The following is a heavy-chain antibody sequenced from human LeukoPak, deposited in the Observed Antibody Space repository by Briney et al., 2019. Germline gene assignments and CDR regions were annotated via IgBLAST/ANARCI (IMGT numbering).Heavy chain of an antibody. Sequence: GGSLRLSCAASGFTFSSHTINWVRQAPGKGLEWVGRIKTKSEGGTTDYAAPAKGRFTISRDDSKNALVLQMDSLQSDDTAMYYCTTEFKELGSFFYFYYMDVWGTGTTVTISS. V-gene: IGHV3-15*01. CDR2: IKTKSEGGTT. D-gene: IGHD3-10*01. CDR1: GFTFSSHT. J-gene: IGHJ6*03. CDR3: TTEFKELGSFFYFYYMDV.